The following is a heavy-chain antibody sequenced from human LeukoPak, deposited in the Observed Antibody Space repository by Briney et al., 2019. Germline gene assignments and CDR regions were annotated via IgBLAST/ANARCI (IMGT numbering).Heavy chain of an antibody. J-gene: IGHJ4*02. Sequence: SETLSLTCTVSGGSISSSSHYWGWIRQPPGKGLEWIGSMYYSGSTYYNPSLKSRVTISADTSKNQFSLKLSSVTAADTAVYYCARDLDMAVAYFDYWGQGTLVTVSS. D-gene: IGHD6-19*01. CDR2: MYYSGST. V-gene: IGHV4-39*07. CDR3: ARDLDMAVAYFDY. CDR1: GGSISSSSHY.